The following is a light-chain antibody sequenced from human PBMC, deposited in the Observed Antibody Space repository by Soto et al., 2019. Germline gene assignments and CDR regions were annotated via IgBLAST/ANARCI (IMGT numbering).Light chain of an antibody. Sequence: DIQMTQSPSTLSASVGDRVTITCRASQSISSWLAWYQQKPGKAPKLLIFDASSLESRVPSRFSGSGSGTEFILTISSLQPDDFATYYCQQYIRYSWTFGQGTKVDIK. CDR2: DAS. J-gene: IGKJ1*01. CDR1: QSISSW. V-gene: IGKV1-5*01. CDR3: QQYIRYSWT.